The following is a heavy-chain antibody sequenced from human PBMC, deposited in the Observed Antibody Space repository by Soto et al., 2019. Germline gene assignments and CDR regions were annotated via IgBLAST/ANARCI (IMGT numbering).Heavy chain of an antibody. Sequence: QVQLVQSGAEVKKPGASVKVSCKASGYTFTSYDINWVRQATGQGLEWMGWMNPNSGNTGYAQKFQGRVTMTRNTSISKAYMELSSLRSEDTAVYYCARAEYDFWSGYYRNWFDPWGEGTLVTVSS. CDR3: ARAEYDFWSGYYRNWFDP. CDR2: MNPNSGNT. CDR1: GYTFTSYD. J-gene: IGHJ5*02. V-gene: IGHV1-8*01. D-gene: IGHD3-3*01.